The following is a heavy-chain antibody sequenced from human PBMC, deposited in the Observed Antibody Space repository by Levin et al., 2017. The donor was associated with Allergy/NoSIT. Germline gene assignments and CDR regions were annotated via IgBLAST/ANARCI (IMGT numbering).Heavy chain of an antibody. V-gene: IGHV3-9*01. CDR1: GFTFNDYA. D-gene: IGHD2-2*03. Sequence: PGGSLRLSCVGSGFTFNDYAMHWVRQPPGKGLEWVSIINWNSGTIRYAYSVKGRVTVSRDNAKNSLSLEMNSLRIEDTALYYCVRVGYLGQWPPQYTMDVWGQGTAVTVS. J-gene: IGHJ6*02. CDR3: VRVGYLGQWPPQYTMDV. CDR2: INWNSGTI.